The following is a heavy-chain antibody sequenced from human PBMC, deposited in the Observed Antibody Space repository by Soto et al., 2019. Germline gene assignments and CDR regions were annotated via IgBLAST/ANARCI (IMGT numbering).Heavy chain of an antibody. CDR2: ISYDGSNE. D-gene: IGHD2-8*02. CDR3: ARGSGGSDY. Sequence: QVQLVESGGGVVQPGRSLRLSCAASGFTFSSYAMYWVRQAPGKGLEWVADISYDGSNEYYAESVKGRFTISRDNSKNTLYLQMNSLRAEDTAAYYCARGSGGSDYWGQGTLVTVSS. CDR1: GFTFSSYA. V-gene: IGHV3-30-3*01. J-gene: IGHJ4*02.